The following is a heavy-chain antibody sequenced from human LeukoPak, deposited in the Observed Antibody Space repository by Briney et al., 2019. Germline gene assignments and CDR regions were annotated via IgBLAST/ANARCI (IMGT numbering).Heavy chain of an antibody. CDR3: ARAVRGYSYAYLPY. D-gene: IGHD5-18*01. CDR2: ISAYDGNT. CDR1: GYTFSSYG. J-gene: IGHJ4*02. Sequence: ASVKVSCKASGYTFSSYGISWVRQAPGQGLEWMGWISAYDGNTDYAQNLQGRVTMTTDTSTSTAYMELRSLRSDDTAVYYCARAVRGYSYAYLPYWGQGTLVTVSS. V-gene: IGHV1-18*01.